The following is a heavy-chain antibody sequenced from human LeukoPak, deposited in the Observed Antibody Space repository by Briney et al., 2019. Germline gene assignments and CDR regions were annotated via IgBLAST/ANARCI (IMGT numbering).Heavy chain of an antibody. V-gene: IGHV4-59*01. CDR1: GGSISSYY. Sequence: SETLSLTCTVSGGSISSYYWSWIRQPPGKGLEWIGYIYYSGSTNYNPSLKSRVTISVDTSKNQFSLKLSSVIAADTAVYYCARAGVVVVPAAIGSRYFDLWGRGTLVTVSS. D-gene: IGHD2-2*02. J-gene: IGHJ2*01. CDR3: ARAGVVVVPAAIGSRYFDL. CDR2: IYYSGST.